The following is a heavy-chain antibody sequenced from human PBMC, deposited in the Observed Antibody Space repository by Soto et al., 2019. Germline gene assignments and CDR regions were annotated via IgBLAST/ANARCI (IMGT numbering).Heavy chain of an antibody. CDR3: AREGYCSGGSCYEYFQH. J-gene: IGHJ1*01. Sequence: QVQLQESGPGLVKPSQTLSLTCTVSGGSISSGGYYWSWIRQHPGKGLEWIGYIYYSGSTYYNPSLKSRVAITVDTSKNQFSLKLSSVTAADTAVYYCAREGYCSGGSCYEYFQHWGQGTLVTVSS. D-gene: IGHD2-15*01. CDR2: IYYSGST. V-gene: IGHV4-31*03. CDR1: GGSISSGGYY.